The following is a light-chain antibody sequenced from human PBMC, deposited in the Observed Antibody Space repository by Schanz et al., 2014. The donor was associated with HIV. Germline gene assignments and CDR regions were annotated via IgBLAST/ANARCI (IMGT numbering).Light chain of an antibody. Sequence: EVVMTQSPATLSVSPGDGATLSCRASQSVSSSYLAWYQQTPGQAPRLLIYGASSRATGIPDRFSGSGSGTDSTLTISRLEPEDFAVYYCQQSGSSPYTFGQGTKLEIK. J-gene: IGKJ2*01. V-gene: IGKV3-20*01. CDR1: QSVSSSY. CDR3: QQSGSSPYT. CDR2: GAS.